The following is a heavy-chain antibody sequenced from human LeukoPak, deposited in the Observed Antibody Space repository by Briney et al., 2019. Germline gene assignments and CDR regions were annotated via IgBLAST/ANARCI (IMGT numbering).Heavy chain of an antibody. D-gene: IGHD6-19*01. V-gene: IGHV3-7*01. CDR2: IKEDGSEK. CDR1: GFTFCRSW. J-gene: IGHJ5*02. CDR3: ASSGWYSTPNWFDP. Sequence: GGSLRLSCAASGFTFCRSWMHWVRQAPGKGLEWVASIKEDGSEKYYVDSVKGRFTISRDNAKNSLYLQMNSLRAEDTAMYYCASSGWYSTPNWFDPWGQGTLVIVSS.